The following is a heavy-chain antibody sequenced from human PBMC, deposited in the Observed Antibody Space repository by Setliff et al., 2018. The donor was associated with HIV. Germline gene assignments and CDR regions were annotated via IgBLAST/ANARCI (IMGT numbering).Heavy chain of an antibody. V-gene: IGHV1-8*01. J-gene: IGHJ6*02. CDR1: GYTFTSYD. Sequence: ASVKVSCKASGYTFTSYDINWVRQATGQGLEWMAWINPNSGNIDYAQKFQGRVTMTKNTSISTAYLELSSLRSEDTAVYYCARGSFFGDYGNYYYYALDVWGQGTKVPVSS. CDR3: ARGSFFGDYGNYYYYALDV. CDR2: INPNSGNI. D-gene: IGHD4-17*01.